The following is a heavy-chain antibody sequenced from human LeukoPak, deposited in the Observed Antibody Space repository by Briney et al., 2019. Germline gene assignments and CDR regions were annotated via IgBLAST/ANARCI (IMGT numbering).Heavy chain of an antibody. CDR1: GYTFTGYY. D-gene: IGHD3-22*01. J-gene: IGHJ6*03. CDR3: ARGLGYYDSSGYYYVDYYYYYMDV. CDR2: INPNSGGT. V-gene: IGHV1-2*02. Sequence: GASVKVSCKXSGYTFTGYYMHWVRQAPGQGLEWMGWINPNSGGTNYTQKFQGRVTMTRDTSISTAYMELSRLRSDDTAVYYCARGLGYYDSSGYYYVDYYYYYMDVWGKGTTVTVSS.